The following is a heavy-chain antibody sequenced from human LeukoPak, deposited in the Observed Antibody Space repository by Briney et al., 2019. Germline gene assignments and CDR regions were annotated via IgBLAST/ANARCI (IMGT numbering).Heavy chain of an antibody. CDR3: ARELASLYYFDY. CDR2: ISSSSSYT. V-gene: IGHV3-11*06. Sequence: GGSLRLSCAASGFTFSDYYMSWIRQAPGKGLEWVPYISSSSSYTNYADSVKGRFTISRDNAKNSLYLQMNSLRAEDTAVYYCARELASLYYFDYWGQGTLVTVSS. J-gene: IGHJ4*02. D-gene: IGHD6-6*01. CDR1: GFTFSDYY.